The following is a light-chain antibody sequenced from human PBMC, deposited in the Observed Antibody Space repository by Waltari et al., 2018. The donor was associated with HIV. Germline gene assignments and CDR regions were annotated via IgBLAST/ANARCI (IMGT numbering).Light chain of an antibody. CDR2: RNN. V-gene: IGLV1-47*01. Sequence: QSVLTQPPSASGTPGQRVTISCSGSRSNIGSKYVYWYQQLPGTAPNLLIYRNNQRPSGVPDRFSGSKSGTSASLAISGLRSEDEADYHCTAWDDSLSGVVFGGGTKLTVL. J-gene: IGLJ2*01. CDR1: RSNIGSKY. CDR3: TAWDDSLSGVV.